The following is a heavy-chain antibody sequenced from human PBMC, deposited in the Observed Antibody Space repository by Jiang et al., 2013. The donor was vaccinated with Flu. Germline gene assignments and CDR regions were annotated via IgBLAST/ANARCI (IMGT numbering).Heavy chain of an antibody. D-gene: IGHD5-18*01. J-gene: IGHJ4*02. CDR2: INTNTGNP. CDR3: ARVSQGRMDTAMVLHFDY. Sequence: QSGSELKKPGASVKVSCKASGYTFTSYAMNWVRQAPGQGLEWMGWINTNTGNPTYAQGFTGRFVFSLDTSVSTAYLQICSLKAEDTAVYYCARVSQGRMDTAMVLHFDYWGQGTLVTVSS. V-gene: IGHV7-4-1*01. CDR1: GYTFTSYA.